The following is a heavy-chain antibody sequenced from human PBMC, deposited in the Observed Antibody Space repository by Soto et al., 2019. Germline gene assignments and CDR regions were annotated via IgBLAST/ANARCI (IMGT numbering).Heavy chain of an antibody. J-gene: IGHJ4*02. Sequence: SETLSLTCTVSGGSISGHYWIWIRQSPGKGLEWIGYIFYSGSTNYNPSLKSRVTLSADTSKNQFSLRLSSVTAADTAVCYCARAGSSGWSPDYWGQGTLVTVSS. D-gene: IGHD6-19*01. CDR1: GGSISGHY. CDR2: IFYSGST. V-gene: IGHV4-59*11. CDR3: ARAGSSGWSPDY.